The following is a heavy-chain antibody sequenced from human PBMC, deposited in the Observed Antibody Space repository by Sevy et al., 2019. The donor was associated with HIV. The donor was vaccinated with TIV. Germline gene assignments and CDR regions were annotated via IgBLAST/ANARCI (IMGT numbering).Heavy chain of an antibody. Sequence: GGSQRLSCAASGFTFSDHYMEWVRQAPGKGLEWVGRIRNKADSYTTEYAASVKGRFTISRDDSKNSLYLLMNSLKTENTAVYYCASHAAIAAAGKFFDYWGQGTLVTVSS. D-gene: IGHD6-13*01. J-gene: IGHJ4*02. V-gene: IGHV3-72*01. CDR2: IRNKADSYTT. CDR1: GFTFSDHY. CDR3: ASHAAIAAAGKFFDY.